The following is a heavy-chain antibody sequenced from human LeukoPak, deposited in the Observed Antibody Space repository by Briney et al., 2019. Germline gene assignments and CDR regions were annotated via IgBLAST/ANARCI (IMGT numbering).Heavy chain of an antibody. Sequence: PGGSLRLSCAASGFTFSSYGMHWVRQAPGKGLEWVAVISYDGSNKYYADSVKGRFTISRDNSKNTLYLQMNRLRAEDTAVYYCAKPQLGAASGYDFGGLDYWGQGTLVTVSS. CDR1: GFTFSSYG. D-gene: IGHD5-12*01. J-gene: IGHJ4*02. CDR3: AKPQLGAASGYDFGGLDY. V-gene: IGHV3-30*18. CDR2: ISYDGSNK.